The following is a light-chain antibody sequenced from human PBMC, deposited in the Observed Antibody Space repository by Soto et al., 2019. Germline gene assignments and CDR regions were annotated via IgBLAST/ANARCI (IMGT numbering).Light chain of an antibody. CDR1: QNIRGNE. V-gene: IGKV3-20*01. CDR2: RGS. CDR3: PDYRPSSPCT. Sequence: VLTQSPGTLSLSPGERTTLSCRASQNIRGNELAWYQQKPGQPPRLLIYRGSSRAPGIPDRFSGRGSGTEFTLTISRLETEDFAVYYCPDYRPSSPCTFVQGTRVEIK. J-gene: IGKJ1*01.